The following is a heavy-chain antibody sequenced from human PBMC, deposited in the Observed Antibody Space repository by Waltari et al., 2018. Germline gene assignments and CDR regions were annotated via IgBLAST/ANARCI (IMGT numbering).Heavy chain of an antibody. CDR2: ITANSDYL. CDR3: ARVQGGYSEYDTSYFFKSGMDV. V-gene: IGHV3-21*01. D-gene: IGHD5-18*01. J-gene: IGHJ6*02. CDR1: GFTFNRYT. Sequence: DVQLVESGGGLVRPGGSLRLSCEGSGFTFNRYTMPWVRQAPGKGLEWVSYITANSDYLSYRDSVKGRFTFSRDNAKNSVYLQMNSLRDEDTAVYYCARVQGGYSEYDTSYFFKSGMDVWGQGTTVTVSS.